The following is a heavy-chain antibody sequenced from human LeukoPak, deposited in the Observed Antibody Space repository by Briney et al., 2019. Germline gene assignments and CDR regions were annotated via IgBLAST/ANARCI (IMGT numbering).Heavy chain of an antibody. D-gene: IGHD3-22*01. V-gene: IGHV4-59*01. CDR2: IYYSGSI. CDR3: ARSDYDTSKFDL. Sequence: SETLSLTCTVSGGSISSYYWSWIRQPPGKGLEWIGFIYYSGSINYNPSLKSRVTISVDTSKNQFSLKLSSVTAADTAVYYCARSDYDTSKFDLWGRGTLVTVSS. CDR1: GGSISSYY. J-gene: IGHJ2*01.